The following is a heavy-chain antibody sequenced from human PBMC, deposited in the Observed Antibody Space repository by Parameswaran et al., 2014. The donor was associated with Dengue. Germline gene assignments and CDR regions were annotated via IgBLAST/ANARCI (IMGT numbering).Heavy chain of an antibody. CDR2: ISYDGSNK. Sequence: WIRQPPGKGLEWVAVISYDGSNKYYADSVKGRFTISRDNSKNTLYLQMNSLRAEDTAVYYCAKDLAYCGGDCYSETFGNHYYYYYGMDVWGQGTTVTVSS. J-gene: IGHJ6*02. CDR3: AKDLAYCGGDCYSETFGNHYYYYYGMDV. D-gene: IGHD2-21*02. V-gene: IGHV3-30*18.